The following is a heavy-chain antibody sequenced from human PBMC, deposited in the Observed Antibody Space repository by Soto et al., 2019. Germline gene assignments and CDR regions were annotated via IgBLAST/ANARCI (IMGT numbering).Heavy chain of an antibody. D-gene: IGHD2-2*01. Sequence: QVQLVQSGAEVKKPGSSVKVSCKASGGTFSSYASSWVRQAPGQVLEWMGGIIPISETTNYAQKFQGRVTITADESKSTAYMELSSLRSEDTAVYYCARSQGSSTSLEIYYYYYYGMDVWGQGTTVTVSS. CDR2: IIPISETT. CDR1: GGTFSSYA. CDR3: ARSQGSSTSLEIYYYYYYGMDV. V-gene: IGHV1-69*01. J-gene: IGHJ6*02.